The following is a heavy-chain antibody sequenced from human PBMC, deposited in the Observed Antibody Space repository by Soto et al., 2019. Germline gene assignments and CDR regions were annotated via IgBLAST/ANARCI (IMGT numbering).Heavy chain of an antibody. J-gene: IGHJ4*02. CDR3: AGDADYYDSSGSRNFDY. Sequence: QVQLVQSGAEVKKPGSSVKVSCKAYGGPFSSYALSWVRQAPGQGLEWMGGIIPIFGTANYAQKFQGRVTITEEESTSTVYIELSSLRSEDTAVYYCAGDADYYDSSGSRNFDYWCQGTLVTVSS. V-gene: IGHV1-69*01. D-gene: IGHD3-22*01. CDR1: GGPFSSYA. CDR2: IIPIFGTA.